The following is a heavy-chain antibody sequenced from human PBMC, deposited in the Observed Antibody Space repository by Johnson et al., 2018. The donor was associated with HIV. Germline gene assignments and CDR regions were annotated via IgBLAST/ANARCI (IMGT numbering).Heavy chain of an antibody. CDR2: IYSGGST. J-gene: IGHJ3*01. V-gene: IGHV3-66*01. CDR1: GFTVSSNY. D-gene: IGHD2-8*01. CDR3: ARAGTSGSYAFDF. Sequence: VQLVESGGGLVQPGGSLRLSCAASGFTVSSNYMTWVRQAPGKGLEWVSVIYSGGSTYYADSVKGRFTISRDNSKTTLYLQMNSLRAEGTAVYYCARAGTSGSYAFDFWGQGTMVTVSS.